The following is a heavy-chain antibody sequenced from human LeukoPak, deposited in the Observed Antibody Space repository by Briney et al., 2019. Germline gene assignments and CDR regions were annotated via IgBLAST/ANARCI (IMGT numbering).Heavy chain of an antibody. V-gene: IGHV1-46*01. D-gene: IGHD3-9*01. CDR2: INPNGNTP. J-gene: IGHJ6*03. Sequence: GASVKVSCKASGYTFTRFYLYWLRQAPGQGLEWMGTINPNGNTPRYAQKFQGRVTMTKDTSTSTIYLELTSLRSEDTAVYYCARVWVELRYFDWLLPTTNYYYYYMDVWGKGTTVTVSS. CDR1: GYTFTRFY. CDR3: ARVWVELRYFDWLLPTTNYYYYYMDV.